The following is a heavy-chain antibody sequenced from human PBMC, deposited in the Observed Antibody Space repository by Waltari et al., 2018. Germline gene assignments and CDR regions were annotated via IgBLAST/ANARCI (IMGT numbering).Heavy chain of an antibody. CDR1: GFTFSRSA. J-gene: IGHJ6*02. CDR3: TKEQYQPGGMDV. Sequence: EVQLLESGGGWVQPGGSLRLSCAASGFTFSRSAMSWVRQAPGKGLEWFSHIISSGGTTYYADSVKGRFTISRDISKNTLYLQMNSLRAGDTAVYFCTKEQYQPGGMDVWGQGTTVTVSS. D-gene: IGHD1-26*01. V-gene: IGHV3-23*01. CDR2: IISSGGTT.